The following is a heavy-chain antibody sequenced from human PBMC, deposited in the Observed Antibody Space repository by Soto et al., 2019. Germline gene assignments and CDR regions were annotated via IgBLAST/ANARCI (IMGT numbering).Heavy chain of an antibody. CDR2: IWYDGSNK. Sequence: QVQLVESGGGVVQPGRSLRLSCAASGFTFSSYGMHWVRQAPGKGLEWVAVIWYDGSNKYYADSVKGRFTISRDNSKITLYLQMNSLRAEDTAVCYCARDQFPCPAEDVGGQGTTVTVA. CDR3: ARDQFPCPAEDV. V-gene: IGHV3-33*01. CDR1: GFTFSSYG. J-gene: IGHJ6*02.